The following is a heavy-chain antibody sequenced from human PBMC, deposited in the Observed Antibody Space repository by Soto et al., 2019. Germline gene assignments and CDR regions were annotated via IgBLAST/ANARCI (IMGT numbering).Heavy chain of an antibody. CDR1: GFTFSSYS. CDR3: ARDGGRLAAAGTVYYYGMDV. V-gene: IGHV3-21*01. J-gene: IGHJ6*02. D-gene: IGHD6-13*01. Sequence: EVQLVEAGGGLVKPGGSLRLSCAASGFTFSSYSMNWVRQAPGKGLEWVSSISSSSSYIYYADSVKGRFTISRDNAKHSLYLKKNRLRAEDTAVYYWARDGGRLAAAGTVYYYGMDVWGQGTTVTVSS. CDR2: ISSSSSYI.